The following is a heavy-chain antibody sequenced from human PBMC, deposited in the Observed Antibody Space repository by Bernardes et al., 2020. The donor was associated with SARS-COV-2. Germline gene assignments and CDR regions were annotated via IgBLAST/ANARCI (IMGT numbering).Heavy chain of an antibody. V-gene: IGHV4-30-4*01. J-gene: IGHJ3*02. CDR2: IYYNGNT. Sequence: SETLSLTCTVSGASISSGDYYWSWIRQPPGKGLEWIGYIYYNGNTYYNPSLKSRVTISVDPSKNQFSLKVASVTVADTAVYYCAREAVKDGWTDGVDAFDIWGQGTMVTVSS. D-gene: IGHD2-15*01. CDR3: AREAVKDGWTDGVDAFDI. CDR1: GASISSGDYY.